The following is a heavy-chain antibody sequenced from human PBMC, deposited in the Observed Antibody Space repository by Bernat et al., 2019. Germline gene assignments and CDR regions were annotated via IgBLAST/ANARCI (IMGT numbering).Heavy chain of an antibody. V-gene: IGHV1-8*01. Sequence: QVQLVQSGAEVKKPGASVKVSCKASGYTFTSYDINWVRQATGQGLEWMGWMNPNSGNTGYAQKFQGRVTMTTDTSTSTAYMELRSLRSDDTAVYYCARTPGRQLVRVNWFDPWGQGTLVTVSS. CDR3: ARTPGRQLVRVNWFDP. J-gene: IGHJ5*02. CDR2: MNPNSGNT. CDR1: GYTFTSYD. D-gene: IGHD6-13*01.